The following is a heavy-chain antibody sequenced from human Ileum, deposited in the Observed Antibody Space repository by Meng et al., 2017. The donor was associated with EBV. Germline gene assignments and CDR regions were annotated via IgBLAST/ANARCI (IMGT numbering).Heavy chain of an antibody. CDR3: ARDLRVGGAFDY. CDR2: VNYNGDS. D-gene: IGHD1-26*01. CDR1: GASVTSSGYY. V-gene: IGHV4-61*08. J-gene: IGHJ4*02. Sequence: GQLHHPGPGLARPSETLSLTCTVSGASVTSSGYYWSWLRQSPGKGLEWLGYVNYNGDSTYNPSLKSRVTIFIDTSKKQFYLNLTSATAADTAIYYCARDLRVGGAFDYWGQGTLVTVSS.